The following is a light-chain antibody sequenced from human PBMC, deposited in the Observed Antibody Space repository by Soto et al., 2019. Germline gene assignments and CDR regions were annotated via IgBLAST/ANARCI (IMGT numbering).Light chain of an antibody. CDR2: DVT. CDR3: SSYTTSNTRQIV. Sequence: QSVLTQPASVSGAPGQSITISCPGTSSEVGGYNYVSWYQHHPGKAPKLIIYDVTNRPSGVSNPFSGSKSGNTASLTISGLQPEDEADYYCSSYTTSNTRQIVFGTGTKVTVL. J-gene: IGLJ1*01. V-gene: IGLV2-14*03. CDR1: SSEVGGYNY.